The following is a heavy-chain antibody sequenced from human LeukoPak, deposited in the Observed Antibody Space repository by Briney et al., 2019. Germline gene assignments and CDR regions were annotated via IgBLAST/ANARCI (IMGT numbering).Heavy chain of an antibody. V-gene: IGHV3-74*01. CDR3: ARGGYTGSYFDNWFDP. J-gene: IGHJ5*02. D-gene: IGHD1-26*01. Sequence: GGSLRLSCAASGFTFSPYWMHWVRQAPGKGLVWVSRIDSDGSGTTYADSVKGRFTISRDNAKNTLYLQMKNLRAEDTAVYYCARGGYTGSYFDNWFDPWGQGTLVTVSS. CDR2: IDSDGSGT. CDR1: GFTFSPYW.